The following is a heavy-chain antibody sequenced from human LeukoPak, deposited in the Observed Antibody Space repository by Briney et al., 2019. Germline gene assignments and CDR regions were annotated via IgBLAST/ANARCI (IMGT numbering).Heavy chain of an antibody. J-gene: IGHJ6*03. D-gene: IGHD1-26*01. CDR2: IYTSGST. CDR3: ARDQVGYYYYYYMDV. CDR1: GGSISSGSYY. Sequence: TSQTLSLTCTVSGGSISSGSYYWSWIRQPAGKGLEWIGRIYTSGSTNYNPSLKSRVTIPVDTSKNQFSLKLSSVTAADTAVYYCARDQVGYYYYYYMDVWGKGTTVTVSS. V-gene: IGHV4-61*02.